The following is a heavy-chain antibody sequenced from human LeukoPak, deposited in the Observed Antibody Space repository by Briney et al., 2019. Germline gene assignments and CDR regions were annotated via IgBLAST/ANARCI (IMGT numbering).Heavy chain of an antibody. CDR2: IYYSGST. V-gene: IGHV4-59*01. CDR3: ARDMGYSSSSGSYNWFDP. D-gene: IGHD6-6*01. J-gene: IGHJ5*02. Sequence: SETLPLTCTVSGVSISSYYWSWIRQPPGKGLEGIGYIYYSGSTNYNPSLKGRVTISIDTSKNQFSLKLSSVTAADTAVYYCARDMGYSSSSGSYNWFDPWGQGTLVTVSS. CDR1: GVSISSYY.